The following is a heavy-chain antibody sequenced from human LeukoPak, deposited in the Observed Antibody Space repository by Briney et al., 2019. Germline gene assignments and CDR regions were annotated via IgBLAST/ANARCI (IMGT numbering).Heavy chain of an antibody. CDR1: GFTFSSYE. CDR3: ARDYYDNSGRFDY. D-gene: IGHD3-22*01. Sequence: PGGSLRLSCAASGFTFSSYEMNWVRHVPGKGLEWVSYISGSGSTIYYADSVKGRFTISRDNAKNSLYLQMNSLRAEDTAVYYCARDYYDNSGRFDYWGQGTLVTVSS. V-gene: IGHV3-48*03. J-gene: IGHJ4*02. CDR2: ISGSGSTI.